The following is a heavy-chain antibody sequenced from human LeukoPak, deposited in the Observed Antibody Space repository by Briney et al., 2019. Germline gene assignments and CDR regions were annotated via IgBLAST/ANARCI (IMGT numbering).Heavy chain of an antibody. Sequence: PGGSLRLSCAASGFSFSNYAMHWVRQAPGKGLEWVAVISYDGSSIYYGDAVKGRFTISRDNSKNTLYLQMNSLRAEDTAVYYCAKDLGRGGYFDYWGQGTLVTVSS. CDR2: ISYDGSSI. J-gene: IGHJ4*02. CDR1: GFSFSNYA. V-gene: IGHV3-30*18. CDR3: AKDLGRGGYFDY. D-gene: IGHD5-24*01.